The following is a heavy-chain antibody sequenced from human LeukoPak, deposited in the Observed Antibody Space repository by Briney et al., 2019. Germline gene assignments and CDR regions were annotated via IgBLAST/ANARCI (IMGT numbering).Heavy chain of an antibody. V-gene: IGHV4-34*01. D-gene: IGHD2-2*02. Sequence: PSETLSLTCAVYGGSFSGYYWSWIRQPPGKGLEWIGEINHSGSTNYNPYLKSRVTISVDTSKNQFPLTLRSVTAADTAVYYCARGRVVVVPAAIIPPHCTNGVCYYFDYWGQGTLVIVSS. J-gene: IGHJ4*02. CDR3: ARGRVVVVPAAIIPPHCTNGVCYYFDY. CDR1: GGSFSGYY. CDR2: INHSGST.